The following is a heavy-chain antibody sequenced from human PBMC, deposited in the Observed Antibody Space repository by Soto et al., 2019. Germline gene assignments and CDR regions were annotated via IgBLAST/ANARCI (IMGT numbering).Heavy chain of an antibody. CDR2: IRSKAYGGTT. CDR3: TRWGDFDWLLPTADY. D-gene: IGHD3-9*01. CDR1: GFTFGDYA. Sequence: GGSLRLSCTASGFTFGDYAMSWFRQAPGKGLEWVGFIRSKAYGGTTEYAASVKGRFTISRDDSKSIAYLQMNSLKTEDTAVYYCTRWGDFDWLLPTADYWGQGTLVTVPS. J-gene: IGHJ4*02. V-gene: IGHV3-49*03.